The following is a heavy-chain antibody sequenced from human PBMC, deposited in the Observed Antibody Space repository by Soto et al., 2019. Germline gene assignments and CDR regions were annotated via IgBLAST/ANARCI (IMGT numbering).Heavy chain of an antibody. J-gene: IGHJ6*02. CDR3: AKDTVTLWCGELSAHYGMDV. CDR1: GFTFRSYG. CDR2: ISYGGGNT. D-gene: IGHD3-10*01. Sequence: QVQLVESGGGVVQPGRSLSLSCAASGFTFRSYGMHWVRQAPGKGLEWVAIISYGGGNTYYADAVKGRFTISRDNSENTLYLQMNSLRPADTAVYYCAKDTVTLWCGELSAHYGMDVWGQGTTVTVSS. V-gene: IGHV3-30*18.